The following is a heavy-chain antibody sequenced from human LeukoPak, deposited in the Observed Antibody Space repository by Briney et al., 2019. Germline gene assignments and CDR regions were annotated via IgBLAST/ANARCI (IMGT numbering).Heavy chain of an antibody. CDR1: GFTVRSNY. D-gene: IGHD1-26*01. J-gene: IGHJ4*02. Sequence: GGSLRRSCAASGFTVRSNYMGWVRQAPGKGLEWVSVIDSGGSAYYADSVKGRFTVSRDNSKTTLYFQMNSLRVEDTAVYYCARAAGATFDHWGQGTLVTVSS. V-gene: IGHV3-53*01. CDR3: ARAAGATFDH. CDR2: IDSGGSA.